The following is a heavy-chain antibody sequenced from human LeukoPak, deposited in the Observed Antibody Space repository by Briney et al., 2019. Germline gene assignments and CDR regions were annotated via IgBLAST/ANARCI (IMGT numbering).Heavy chain of an antibody. CDR1: GFTFSSYG. CDR3: ARLVLDGYFDY. D-gene: IGHD2-8*02. CDR2: ISYDGSNK. Sequence: GGSLRLSCAASGFTFSSYGMHWVRQAPGKGLEWVAVISYDGSNKYYADSVKGRFTISRDNSKNTLYLQMNSLRAEDTAVYYCARLVLDGYFDYWGQGTLVTVSS. J-gene: IGHJ4*02. V-gene: IGHV3-30*03.